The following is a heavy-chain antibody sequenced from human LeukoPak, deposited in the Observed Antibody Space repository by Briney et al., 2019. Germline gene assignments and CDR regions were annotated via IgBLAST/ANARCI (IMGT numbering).Heavy chain of an antibody. J-gene: IGHJ4*02. CDR1: GGSISSGGYY. Sequence: SETLSLTCTVSGGSISSGGYYWSWIRQPPGKGLEWIAYIHSSGSTSYNPSLKSRVTISVDTSKNEFSLKLTSVNAADTAVYYCARDRPGGSSLDYWGQGILVTVSS. CDR3: ARDRPGGSSLDY. D-gene: IGHD6-13*01. CDR2: IHSSGST. V-gene: IGHV4-61*08.